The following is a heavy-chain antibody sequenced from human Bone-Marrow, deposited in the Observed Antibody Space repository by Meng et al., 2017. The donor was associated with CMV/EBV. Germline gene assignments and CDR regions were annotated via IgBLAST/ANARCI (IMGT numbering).Heavy chain of an antibody. Sequence: GESLKISCAASGFTVSSNYMSWVRQAPGKGLEWVSVIYSGGSTYYADSVTGRFTISRDNSKNTLYLQMNSLRAEDTAVYYCARERGYYGSGSYWTYYYYGMDVWGQGTTVTVSS. V-gene: IGHV3-66*02. D-gene: IGHD3-10*01. CDR1: GFTVSSNY. CDR3: ARERGYYGSGSYWTYYYYGMDV. CDR2: IYSGGST. J-gene: IGHJ6*02.